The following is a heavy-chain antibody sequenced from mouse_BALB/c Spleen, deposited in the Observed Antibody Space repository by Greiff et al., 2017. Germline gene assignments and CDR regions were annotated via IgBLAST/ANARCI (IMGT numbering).Heavy chain of an antibody. CDR2: ISSGGSYT. V-gene: IGHV5-9-3*01. CDR3: ARHYYGSSQAWFAY. CDR1: GFTFSSYA. J-gene: IGHJ3*01. D-gene: IGHD1-1*01. Sequence: EVNVVESGGGLVKPGGSLKLSCAASGFTFSSYAMSWVRQTPEKRLEWVATISSGGSYTYYPDSVKGRFTISRDNAKNTLYLQMSSLRSEDTAMYYCARHYYGSSQAWFAYWGQGTLVTVSA.